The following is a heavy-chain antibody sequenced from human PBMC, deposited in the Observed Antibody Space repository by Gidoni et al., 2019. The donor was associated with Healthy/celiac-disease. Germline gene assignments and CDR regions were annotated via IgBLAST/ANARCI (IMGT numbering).Heavy chain of an antibody. D-gene: IGHD6-6*01. Sequence: VQLVQSGAEVKKPGESLKISCKGSGYSFTSYWIGWVRQMPGKGLEWMGIIYPGDSDTRYSPSFQGQVTISADKSISTAYLQWSSLKASDTAMYYCARSPQLVYYYYGMDVWGQGTTVTVSS. CDR1: GYSFTSYW. J-gene: IGHJ6*02. CDR2: IYPGDSDT. V-gene: IGHV5-51*01. CDR3: ARSPQLVYYYYGMDV.